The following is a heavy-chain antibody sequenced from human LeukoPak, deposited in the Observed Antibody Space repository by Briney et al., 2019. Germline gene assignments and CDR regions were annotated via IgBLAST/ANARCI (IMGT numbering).Heavy chain of an antibody. CDR2: LYSDGTT. CDR3: ARLYDRSAYGAFDI. Sequence: GGSLRLSCAASRFTASSNYMGWVRQAPGKGLEWVSVLYSDGTTYYPDSVKGRFTISRDNSQNTLYLQLDSLRAEDTAVYYCARLYDRSAYGAFDIWGQGTMVTVSS. CDR1: RFTASSNY. J-gene: IGHJ3*02. D-gene: IGHD3-22*01. V-gene: IGHV3-66*02.